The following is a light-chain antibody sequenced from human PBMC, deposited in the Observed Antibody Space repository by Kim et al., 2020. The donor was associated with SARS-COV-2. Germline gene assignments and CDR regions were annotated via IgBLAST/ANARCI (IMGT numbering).Light chain of an antibody. J-gene: IGKJ1*01. V-gene: IGKV4-1*01. CDR1: QSVLYSSNNKNY. CDR3: QQYYSTPLT. Sequence: ATINCKSSQSVLYSSNNKNYLAWYQQKPGQPPKLLIYWASTREPGVPDRFSGSGSGTDFTLTISSLQAEDVAVYYCQQYYSTPLTFGQGTKVDIK. CDR2: WAS.